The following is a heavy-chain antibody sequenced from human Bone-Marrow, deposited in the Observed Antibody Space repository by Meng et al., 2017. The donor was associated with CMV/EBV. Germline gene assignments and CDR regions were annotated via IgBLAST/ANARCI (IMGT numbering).Heavy chain of an antibody. D-gene: IGHD3-3*01. J-gene: IGHJ6*02. V-gene: IGHV3-30-3*01. CDR1: GFTFSSYA. Sequence: GESLKISCAASGFTFSSYAMHWVRQAPGKGLEWVAAISYDGSNKYYADSVKGRFTISRDNSKNTLYLQMNSLRAEDTAVYYCARAALYYALDVWGQGTTVTVSS. CDR2: ISYDGSNK. CDR3: ARAALYYALDV.